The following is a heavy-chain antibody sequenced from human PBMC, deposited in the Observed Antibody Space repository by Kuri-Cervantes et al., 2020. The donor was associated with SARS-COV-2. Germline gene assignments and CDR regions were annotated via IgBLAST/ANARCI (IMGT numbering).Heavy chain of an antibody. Sequence: GGSLRLSCAASGFTFSSYSMSWVRQAPGKGLEWVSSISSSSSYIYYADSVKGRFTISRDNAKNSLYLQMNSLRAEDTAVYYCARGYSGYVGAFDIWGQGTMVTVSS. V-gene: IGHV3-21*01. CDR1: GFTFSSYS. CDR3: ARGYSGYVGAFDI. CDR2: ISSSSSYI. J-gene: IGHJ3*02. D-gene: IGHD5-12*01.